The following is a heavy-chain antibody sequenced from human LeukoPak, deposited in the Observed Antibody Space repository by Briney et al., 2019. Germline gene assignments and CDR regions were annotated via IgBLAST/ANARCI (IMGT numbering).Heavy chain of an antibody. D-gene: IGHD2-15*01. CDR2: ISSSSSYI. V-gene: IGHV3-21*01. J-gene: IGHJ4*02. CDR3: ARYRPRIGHVY. Sequence: GGSLRLSCAASGFTFSSYSMNWVRQAPGKGLEWVSSISSSSSYIYYADSVKVRFTISRDNAKNSLYLQMNSLRAEDTAVYYCARYRPRIGHVYWGQGTLVTVSS. CDR1: GFTFSSYS.